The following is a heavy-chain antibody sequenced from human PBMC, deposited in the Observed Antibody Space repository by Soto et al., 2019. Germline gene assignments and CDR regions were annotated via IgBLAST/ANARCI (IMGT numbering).Heavy chain of an antibody. J-gene: IGHJ2*01. D-gene: IGHD3-10*01. CDR2: ISSRSSTI. V-gene: IGHV3-48*02. CDR1: GFTFSSYS. CDR3: ARDQGAGWFGRHFDL. Sequence: EVQLVESGGGLVQPGGSLRLSCAASGFTFSSYSMNWVRQAPEKGLEWVSYISSRSSTIYYAASVQGRFTISRDKAKNSLYLQMNSRRDEDTAVYYCARDQGAGWFGRHFDLWGRGTLVTVSS.